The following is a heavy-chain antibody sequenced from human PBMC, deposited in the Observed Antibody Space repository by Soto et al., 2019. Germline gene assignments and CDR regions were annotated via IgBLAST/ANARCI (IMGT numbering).Heavy chain of an antibody. D-gene: IGHD1-26*01. V-gene: IGHV4-38-2*02. J-gene: IGHJ4*02. Sequence: SETLSLTCTVSGFSISSGYYWGWVRQPPGKGLEWIGSMYQSGTTYYNPSLKSRVTISINTSKNQFSLKLTSVTAADTAVYYCARDWYRDGYKGGYLDYWGQGTLVTVSS. CDR1: GFSISSGYY. CDR2: MYQSGTT. CDR3: ARDWYRDGYKGGYLDY.